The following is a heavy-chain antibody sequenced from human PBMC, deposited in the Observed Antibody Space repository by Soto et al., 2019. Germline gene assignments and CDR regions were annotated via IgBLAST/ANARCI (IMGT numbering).Heavy chain of an antibody. V-gene: IGHV3-48*03. Sequence: LRLSCAASGFTFSSYEMNWVRQAPGKGLEWVSYISSSGSTIYYADSVKGRFTISRDSAKNSLYLQMNSLRAEDTAVYYCASPRVTIFGVAPYGMDVWGQGTTVTVSS. D-gene: IGHD3-3*01. CDR3: ASPRVTIFGVAPYGMDV. CDR1: GFTFSSYE. J-gene: IGHJ6*02. CDR2: ISSSGSTI.